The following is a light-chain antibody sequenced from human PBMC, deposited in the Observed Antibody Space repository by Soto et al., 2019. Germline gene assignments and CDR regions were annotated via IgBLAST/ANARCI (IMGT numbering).Light chain of an antibody. Sequence: QSALTQPASVSGSPGQSTTISCTGTSSDVGGYNYVSWYQQHPGKAPKLMIYEVSNRPSGVSNRFSGSKSGNTASLTISGLQAEDEADYYCSSYTSSSTPRYVFGTGTKVTVL. CDR1: SSDVGGYNY. CDR3: SSYTSSSTPRYV. V-gene: IGLV2-14*01. J-gene: IGLJ1*01. CDR2: EVS.